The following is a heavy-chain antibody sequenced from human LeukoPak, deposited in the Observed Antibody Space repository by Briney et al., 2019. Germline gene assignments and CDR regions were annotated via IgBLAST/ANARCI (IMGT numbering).Heavy chain of an antibody. CDR3: ARDSPRTPPLGYCSGGSCYDNAFDI. V-gene: IGHV4-31*03. CDR2: IYYSGST. D-gene: IGHD2-15*01. Sequence: SQTLSLTCNVSGGSISSGGYYWSWIRQHPGKGLEWIGYIYYSGSTYYNPYLKSRVTISVDTSKNQFSLKLSSVTAADTAVYYCARDSPRTPPLGYCSGGSCYDNAFDIWGQGTMVTVSS. CDR1: GGSISSGGYY. J-gene: IGHJ3*02.